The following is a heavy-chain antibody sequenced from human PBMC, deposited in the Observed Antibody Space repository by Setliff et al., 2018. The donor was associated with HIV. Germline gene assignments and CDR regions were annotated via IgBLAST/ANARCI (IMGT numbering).Heavy chain of an antibody. J-gene: IGHJ3*01. Sequence: ASVKVSCKASGYTFSSYGISWVRQAPGQGLEWMGWINSYDGNTNYEQKFQGRVTMTTDTSTTSAYLELRSLRPDGTAVYFCARNKLSDAFDVWGPGTMVTVSS. CDR2: INSYDGNT. CDR3: ARNKLSDAFDV. V-gene: IGHV1-18*01. CDR1: GYTFSSYG. D-gene: IGHD1-1*01.